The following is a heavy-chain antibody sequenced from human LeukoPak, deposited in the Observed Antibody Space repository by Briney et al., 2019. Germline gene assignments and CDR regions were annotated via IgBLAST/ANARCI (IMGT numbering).Heavy chain of an antibody. Sequence: SVKVSCKASGDTFSSYGISWVRQAPGQGLEWMGRVIPILDKANYAQNFQGRVTITADTSTRTAYMELSSLRSEDTAVYYCARDFPARGQWLVYWGQGTLVTVSS. CDR3: ARDFPARGQWLVY. CDR2: VIPILDKA. D-gene: IGHD6-19*01. V-gene: IGHV1-69*04. J-gene: IGHJ4*02. CDR1: GDTFSSYG.